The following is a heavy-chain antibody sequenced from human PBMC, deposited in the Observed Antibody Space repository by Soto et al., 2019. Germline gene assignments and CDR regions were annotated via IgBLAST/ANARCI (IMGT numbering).Heavy chain of an antibody. Sequence: QLQLQESGPGLVKPSETLSLTCTVSGGSISSSTYYWGWIRQPPGKGLEWIGSIYYTGSTYYNPSLQSRVTISVDTSTSPFSLKLRSVTAADTAVYYCGGLRRDWYFDLWGRGTLVTVSS. J-gene: IGHJ2*01. CDR3: GGLRRDWYFDL. CDR1: GGSISSSTYY. CDR2: IYYTGST. D-gene: IGHD3-16*01. V-gene: IGHV4-39*01.